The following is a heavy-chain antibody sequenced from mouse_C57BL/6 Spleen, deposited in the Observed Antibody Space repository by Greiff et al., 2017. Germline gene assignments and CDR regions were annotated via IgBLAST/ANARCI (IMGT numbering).Heavy chain of an antibody. CDR2: IYPRSGNT. CDR1: GYTFTSYG. CDR3: AKSRDSNYAFDC. J-gene: IGHJ2*01. V-gene: IGHV1-81*01. D-gene: IGHD2-5*01. Sequence: QVQLQQSGAELARPGASVKLSCKASGYTFTSYGISWVKQRTGQGLEWIGEIYPRSGNTYYNEKFKGKATLTADKSSRTAYMELRSLTSEDSAVYFCAKSRDSNYAFDCWGQGTTLTVSS.